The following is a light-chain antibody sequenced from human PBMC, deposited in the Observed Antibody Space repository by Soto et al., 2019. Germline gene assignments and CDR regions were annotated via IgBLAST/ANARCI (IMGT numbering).Light chain of an antibody. CDR1: SSNIGSNY. CDR2: RNN. Sequence: QSVLTQPPSASGTPGQRVNISCSGSSSNIGSNYVYWYRQFPGTAPKLLIQRNNQRPSGVPPRSSGSKSGASASLAISGLRAEDEADYYCGGWDDSLSGPVFGGGTKLTVL. V-gene: IGLV1-47*01. J-gene: IGLJ2*01. CDR3: GGWDDSLSGPV.